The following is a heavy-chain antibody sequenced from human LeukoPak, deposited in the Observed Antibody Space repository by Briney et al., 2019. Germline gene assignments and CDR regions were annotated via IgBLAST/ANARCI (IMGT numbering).Heavy chain of an antibody. CDR3: ARAGFYSSSWYLYY. D-gene: IGHD6-13*01. CDR1: GGSFSGYY. V-gene: IGHV4-34*01. Sequence: KPSETLSLTCAVYGGSFSGYYWSWIRQSPGKGLEWIGEINHSGSTNYNPSLKSRVTISVDTSKNQFSLKLSSVTAADTAVYYCARAGFYSSSWYLYYWGQGTLVTVSS. CDR2: INHSGST. J-gene: IGHJ4*02.